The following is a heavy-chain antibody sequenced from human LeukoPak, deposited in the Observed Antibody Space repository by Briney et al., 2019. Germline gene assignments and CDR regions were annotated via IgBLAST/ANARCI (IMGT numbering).Heavy chain of an antibody. CDR1: GYTFTGHY. J-gene: IGHJ4*02. V-gene: IGHV1-2*02. D-gene: IGHD2-2*02. CDR3: ARVRCSSTSCYNDY. Sequence: ASVKVSCKASGYTFTGHYMHWVRQAPGQGLEWMGWINPNSGGTNYARKFQGRVTMTRDTSISTAYMELSRLRSDDTAVYYCARVRCSSTSCYNDYWGQGTLVTVSS. CDR2: INPNSGGT.